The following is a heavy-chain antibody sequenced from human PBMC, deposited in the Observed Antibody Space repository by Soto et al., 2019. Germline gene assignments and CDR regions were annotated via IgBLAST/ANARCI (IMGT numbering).Heavy chain of an antibody. J-gene: IGHJ6*02. CDR1: GGSISSGGYY. V-gene: IGHV4-31*03. Sequence: QVQLQESGPGLVKPSQTLSLTCTVSGGSISSGGYYWSWIRQHPGKGLEWIGYIYYSGSTYYNPSLKSRVTISVDTSKNQFSLKLSSVTAADTAVYYCARDIPSPFYGGFYYYHGMDVWGQGTTVTVSS. CDR3: ARDIPSPFYGGFYYYHGMDV. D-gene: IGHD4-17*01. CDR2: IYYSGST.